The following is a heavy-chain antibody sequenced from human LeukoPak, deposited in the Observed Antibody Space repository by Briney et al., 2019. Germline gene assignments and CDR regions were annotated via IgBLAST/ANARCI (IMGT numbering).Heavy chain of an antibody. CDR1: GASINKYY. Sequence: SETLSLTCTVSGASINKYYWSWIRQHPGKGLEWIGRIYTSGSTNYNPSLKSRVTMSVDTSKNQFSLKLSSVTAADTAVYYCARELLWFGNLDYWGQGTLVTVSS. CDR2: IYTSGST. J-gene: IGHJ4*02. D-gene: IGHD3-10*01. CDR3: ARELLWFGNLDY. V-gene: IGHV4-4*07.